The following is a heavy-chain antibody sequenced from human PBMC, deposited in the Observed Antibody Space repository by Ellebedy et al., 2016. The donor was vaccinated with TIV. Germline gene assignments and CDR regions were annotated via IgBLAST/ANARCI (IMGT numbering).Heavy chain of an antibody. D-gene: IGHD1-26*01. CDR3: ARDIGYPSGDFDY. CDR2: IWYDGSDQ. CDR1: GFTFRRHG. V-gene: IGHV3-33*01. J-gene: IGHJ4*02. Sequence: PGGSLRLSCAASGFTFRRHGMHWVRQAPGKGLVWVAVIWYDGSDQYYADSVKGRFTVSRDNSKNTLYLQMNSLRAEDTAVYYCARDIGYPSGDFDYWGQGTLVTVSS.